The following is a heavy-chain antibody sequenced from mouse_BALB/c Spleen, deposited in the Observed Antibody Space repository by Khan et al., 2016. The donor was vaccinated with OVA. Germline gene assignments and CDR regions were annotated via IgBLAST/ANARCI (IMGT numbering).Heavy chain of an antibody. CDR1: GFSLSDYG. CDR2: IWGGGST. CDR3: AKGIWSYYYTLDY. Sequence: VELVESGPGLVAPSQNLSITCTVSGFSLSDYGVSWIRQPPGKGLEWLGVIWGGGSTYYNSALKSRLCISKDNSKSQVFLKMSSLQSDDTAMFYCAKGIWSYYYTLDYWGQGTSVTVSS. V-gene: IGHV2-6-5*01. J-gene: IGHJ4*01.